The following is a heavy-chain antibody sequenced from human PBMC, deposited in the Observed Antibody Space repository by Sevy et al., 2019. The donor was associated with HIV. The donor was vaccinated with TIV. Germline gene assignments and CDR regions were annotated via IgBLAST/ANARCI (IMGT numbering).Heavy chain of an antibody. Sequence: GGSLRLSCKASGFTFSTYSMHWVRQAPGKGLEWVSSISRTSTTTYYADSAKGRFTISRDNAKNSLYLQMNSLRDEDTAVYYCAREAYYYDSREDNWFDPWGQRTLVTVSS. CDR1: GFTFSTYS. CDR2: ISRTSTTT. J-gene: IGHJ5*02. V-gene: IGHV3-48*02. D-gene: IGHD3-22*01. CDR3: AREAYYYDSREDNWFDP.